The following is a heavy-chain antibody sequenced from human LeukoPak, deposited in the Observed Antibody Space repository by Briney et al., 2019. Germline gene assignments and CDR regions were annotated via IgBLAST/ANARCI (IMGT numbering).Heavy chain of an antibody. D-gene: IGHD4-17*01. V-gene: IGHV7-4-1*02. CDR3: VRDRLHYGEYEKTFDH. Sequence: ASVKVSCKASGYTFTSYAMNWVRQAPGQGLEWMGWINTNTGNPTYAQGFTGRFVFSLDTSVSTAYLQISSLKAEDTAVYYCVRDRLHYGEYEKTFDHWGQGTLVTVSS. CDR2: INTNTGNP. CDR1: GYTFTSYA. J-gene: IGHJ4*02.